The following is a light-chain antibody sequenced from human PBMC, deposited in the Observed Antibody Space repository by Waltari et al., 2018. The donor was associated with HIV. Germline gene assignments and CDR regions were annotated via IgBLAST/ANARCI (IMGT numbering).Light chain of an antibody. V-gene: IGLV1-40*01. CDR2: QST. J-gene: IGLJ2*01. CDR3: QSYDSRLRGVI. CDR1: SSNVGAGFD. Sequence: QSVLTQPPSVSGAPGQRITITCSGSSSNVGAGFDVHWYRQLPGKAPKLIIYQSTIRPSGVSDRVSASKSGTSASLAITGLRSDDEGDYYCQSYDSRLRGVIFGGGTKLTVL.